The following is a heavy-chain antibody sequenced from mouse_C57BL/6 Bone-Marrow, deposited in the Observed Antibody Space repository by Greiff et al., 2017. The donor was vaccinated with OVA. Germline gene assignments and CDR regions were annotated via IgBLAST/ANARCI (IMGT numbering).Heavy chain of an antibody. J-gene: IGHJ1*03. D-gene: IGHD4-1*01. Sequence: VQLQQPGAELVRPGSSVKLSCKASGYTLTSCGISWVKQRTGQGLEWIGEIYPRSGNTYYNEKFKGKATLTADKSSSTAYMELRSLTSEDSAVYFCALTQYFDVWGTGTTVTVSA. CDR3: ALTQYFDV. V-gene: IGHV1-81*01. CDR2: IYPRSGNT. CDR1: GYTLTSCG.